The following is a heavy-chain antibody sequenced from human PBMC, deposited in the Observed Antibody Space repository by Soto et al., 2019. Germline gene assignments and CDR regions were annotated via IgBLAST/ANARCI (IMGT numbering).Heavy chain of an antibody. CDR1: GYSFTSYW. V-gene: IGHV5-51*01. Sequence: GESLKISCKGSGYSFTSYWIGWVRQMPGKGLEWMGIIYPGDSDTRYSPSFQGQVTISADKSISTAYLQWSSLKASDTAMYYCARLPDSSSDNYYYYYMDVWGKGTTVTVSS. CDR3: ARLPDSSSDNYYYYYMDV. CDR2: IYPGDSDT. J-gene: IGHJ6*03. D-gene: IGHD6-6*01.